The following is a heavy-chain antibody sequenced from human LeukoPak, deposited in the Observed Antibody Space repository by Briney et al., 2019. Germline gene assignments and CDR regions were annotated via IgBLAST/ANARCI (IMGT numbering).Heavy chain of an antibody. CDR1: GFTFSSYS. V-gene: IGHV3-21*01. CDR2: ISSSSSYI. D-gene: IGHD2-15*01. CDR3: ARASRDRVIVVVVAATRDAFDI. J-gene: IGHJ3*02. Sequence: GGSLRLSCAASGFTFSSYSMNWVRQAPGKGLEWVSSISSSSSYIYYADSVEGRFTISRDNAKNSLYLQMNSLRAEDTAVYYCARASRDRVIVVVVAATRDAFDIWGQGTMVTVSS.